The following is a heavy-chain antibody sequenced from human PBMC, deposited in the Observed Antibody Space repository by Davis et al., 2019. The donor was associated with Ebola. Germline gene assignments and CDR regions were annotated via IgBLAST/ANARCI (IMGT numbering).Heavy chain of an antibody. CDR1: GYTFTSYG. Sequence: AASVKVSCKASGYTFTSYGISWVRQAPGQGLEWMGWISAYNGNTNYAQKLQGRVTMTTDTSTSTAYMELRSLRSEDTAVYYCARWPTHDSSGYYYVGYYYYGMDVWGKGTTVTVSS. CDR3: ARWPTHDSSGYYYVGYYYYGMDV. J-gene: IGHJ6*04. D-gene: IGHD3-22*01. V-gene: IGHV1-18*04. CDR2: ISAYNGNT.